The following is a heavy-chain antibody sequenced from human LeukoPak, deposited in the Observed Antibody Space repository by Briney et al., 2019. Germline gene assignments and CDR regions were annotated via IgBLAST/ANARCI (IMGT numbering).Heavy chain of an antibody. J-gene: IGHJ3*02. CDR1: GGSIGSYY. Sequence: SETLSLTCTVSGGSIGSYYWSWIRQPPGKGLEWIGYIYYSGSTNYNPSLKSRVTISVDTSKNKFSLKLSSVTAADTAVYYCARHGHTLSSSWYGYAFDIWGQGTMVTVSS. CDR2: IYYSGST. D-gene: IGHD6-13*01. V-gene: IGHV4-59*08. CDR3: ARHGHTLSSSWYGYAFDI.